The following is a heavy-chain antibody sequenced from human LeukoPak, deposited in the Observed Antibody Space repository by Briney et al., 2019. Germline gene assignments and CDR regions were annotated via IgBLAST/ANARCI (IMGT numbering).Heavy chain of an antibody. CDR1: GFTVSSNY. D-gene: IGHD3-22*01. J-gene: IGHJ3*02. V-gene: IGHV3-66*01. CDR3: ARDAYYYDSSGYPTNAFDI. CDR2: IYSGGST. Sequence: GGSLRLSCAASGFTVSSNYMSWVRQAPGKGLEWVSVIYSGGSTYYADSVKGRFTISRDNSKNTLYLQLNSLRAEDTAVYYCARDAYYYDSSGYPTNAFDIWGQGTMVTVSS.